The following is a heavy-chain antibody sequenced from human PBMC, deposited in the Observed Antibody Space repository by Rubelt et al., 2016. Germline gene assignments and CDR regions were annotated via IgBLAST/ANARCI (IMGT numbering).Heavy chain of an antibody. D-gene: IGHD4-17*01. CDR1: GGSISSYY. V-gene: IGHV4-59*01. J-gene: IGHJ2*01. CDR2: IYDSGST. Sequence: QVQLQESGPGLVKPSETLSLTCTVSGGSISSYYWNWIRQPPGKGLEWIGNIYDSGSTNYNPSLKSRVTISVDTSKNQFPLKLGSVTAADTSGYYFASSTVANRYWYFDLWGRGTLVTVSS. CDR3: ASSTVANRYWYFDL.